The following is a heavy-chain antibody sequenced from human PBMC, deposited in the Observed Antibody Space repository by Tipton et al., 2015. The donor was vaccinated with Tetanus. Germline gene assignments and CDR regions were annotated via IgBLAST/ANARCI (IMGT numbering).Heavy chain of an antibody. Sequence: SGFIFSSYGIHWVRQAPGKGLEWVAVSWYDGTDQYYADSVKGRFTLSRDNSKNTLYLEMNSLRAEDTALYCCAREADCSGGSCFSGDFDNWGQGTQVTVSS. D-gene: IGHD2-15*01. CDR3: AREADCSGGSCFSGDFDN. CDR2: SWYDGTDQ. J-gene: IGHJ4*02. CDR1: GFIFSSYG. V-gene: IGHV3-33*01.